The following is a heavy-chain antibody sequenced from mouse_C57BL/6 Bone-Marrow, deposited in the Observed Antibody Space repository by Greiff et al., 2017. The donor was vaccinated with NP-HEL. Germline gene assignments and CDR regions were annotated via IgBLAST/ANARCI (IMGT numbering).Heavy chain of an antibody. Sequence: QVQLQQSGAELVKPGASVKLSCKASGYTFTSYWMHWVKQRPGQGLEWIGYINTSSGYTKYNQKFKDKATLTVDKSSSPGYMQLSSLNSDDSAVNYCAFITRGDYWGQGTTLTVSA. CDR1: GYTFTSYW. J-gene: IGHJ2*01. CDR2: INTSSGYT. D-gene: IGHD1-1*01. CDR3: AFITRGDY. V-gene: IGHV1-7*01.